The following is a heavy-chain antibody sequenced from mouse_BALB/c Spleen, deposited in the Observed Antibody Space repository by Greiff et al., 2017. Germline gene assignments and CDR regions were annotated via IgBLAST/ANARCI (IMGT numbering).Heavy chain of an antibody. CDR1: GYAFTNYL. D-gene: IGHD2-3*01. CDR2: INPGSGGT. V-gene: IGHV1-54*01. CDR3: ARFYDGFFDY. Sequence: VQLKESGAELVRPGTSVKVSCKASGYAFTNYLIEWVKQRPGQGLEWIGVINPGSGGTNYNEKFKGKATLTADKSSSTAYMQLSSLTSDDSAVYFCARFYDGFFDYWGQGTTLTVSS. J-gene: IGHJ2*01.